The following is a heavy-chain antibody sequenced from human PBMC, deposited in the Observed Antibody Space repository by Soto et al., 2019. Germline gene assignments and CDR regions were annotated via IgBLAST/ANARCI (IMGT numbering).Heavy chain of an antibody. D-gene: IGHD3-22*01. CDR2: IYYSGST. Sequence: TVSGGSISRGGYYWSWIRQHPGKGLEWIGYIYYSGSTYYNPSLKSRVTISVDTSKNQFSLKLSSVTAADTAVYYCATYYDSSGYDLRAPDAFDIWGQGXMVTVSS. CDR3: ATYYDSSGYDLRAPDAFDI. V-gene: IGHV4-31*03. J-gene: IGHJ3*02. CDR1: GGSISRGGYY.